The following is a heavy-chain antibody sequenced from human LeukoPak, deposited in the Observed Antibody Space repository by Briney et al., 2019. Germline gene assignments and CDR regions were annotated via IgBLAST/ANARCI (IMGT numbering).Heavy chain of an antibody. CDR3: ARGEGRDGYNTVGSYYFDY. J-gene: IGHJ4*02. CDR2: INPSGGST. Sequence: GASVKVSFKASGYTFTSYYMHWVRQAPGQGLEWMGIINPSGGSTSYAQKFQGRVTMTRDMSTSTVYMELSSLRSEDTAVYYCARGEGRDGYNTVGSYYFDYWGQGTLVTVSS. D-gene: IGHD5-24*01. V-gene: IGHV1-46*01. CDR1: GYTFTSYY.